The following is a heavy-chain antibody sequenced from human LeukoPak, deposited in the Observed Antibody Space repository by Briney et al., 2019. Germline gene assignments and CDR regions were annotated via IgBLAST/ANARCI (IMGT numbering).Heavy chain of an antibody. CDR3: AKDKSIALRPNLPGFY. Sequence: PGGSLRLSCAASGFTFSSYAMSWVRQAPGKGLEWVSAVTGSGGSTYYADSVKGRFTISRDNSKNMLYLQMNSLRAEDTAVYYCAKDKSIALRPNLPGFYWGQGTLVTVSS. J-gene: IGHJ4*02. D-gene: IGHD6-6*01. CDR2: VTGSGGST. V-gene: IGHV3-23*01. CDR1: GFTFSSYA.